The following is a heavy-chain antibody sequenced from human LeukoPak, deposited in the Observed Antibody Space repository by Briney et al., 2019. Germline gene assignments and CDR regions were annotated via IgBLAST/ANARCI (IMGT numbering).Heavy chain of an antibody. J-gene: IGHJ4*02. D-gene: IGHD3-3*01. CDR1: GGSISSSSYY. CDR2: IYYSGST. Sequence: PSETLSLTCTVSGGSISSSSYYWGWIRQPPGKGLEWIGSIYYSGSTYYHPSLKSRVTISVDTSKNQFSLKLSSVTAADTAVYYCARQNYDFWSGYYTGAYFDYWGQGTLVTVSS. V-gene: IGHV4-39*01. CDR3: ARQNYDFWSGYYTGAYFDY.